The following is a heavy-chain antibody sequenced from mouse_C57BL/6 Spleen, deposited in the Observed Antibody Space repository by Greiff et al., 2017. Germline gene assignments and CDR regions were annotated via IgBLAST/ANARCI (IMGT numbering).Heavy chain of an antibody. J-gene: IGHJ4*01. Sequence: VQLQQSGAELVKPGASVKISCKASGYAFSSYWMHWVKQRPGKGLEWIGLIYPGDGATNYNGKFKGKATLTADKSTSTDYMQLSSLTSEDSAVYFCARAYGKAMDYWGQGTSVTVSS. CDR3: ARAYGKAMDY. CDR1: GYAFSSYW. CDR2: IYPGDGAT. V-gene: IGHV1-80*01. D-gene: IGHD1-1*01.